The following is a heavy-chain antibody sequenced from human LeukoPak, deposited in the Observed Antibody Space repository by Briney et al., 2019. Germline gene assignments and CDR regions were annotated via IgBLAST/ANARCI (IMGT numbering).Heavy chain of an antibody. J-gene: IGHJ6*03. CDR1: GGTFSSYA. V-gene: IGHV1-69*13. D-gene: IGHD6-19*01. CDR3: ARGGVAAHYYYYYMDV. Sequence: ASVKVSCKASGGTFSSYAISWVRQAPGQGLEWMGGIIPIFGTANYAQKFQGRVTITADESTSTAYMELSSLRSEDTAVYYCARGGVAAHYYYYYMDVWGKGTTVTISS. CDR2: IIPIFGTA.